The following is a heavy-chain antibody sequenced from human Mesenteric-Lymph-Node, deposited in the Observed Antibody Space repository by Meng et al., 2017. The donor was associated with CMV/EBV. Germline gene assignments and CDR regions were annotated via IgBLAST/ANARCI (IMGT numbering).Heavy chain of an antibody. V-gene: IGHV1-18*01. CDR1: GYTFTTYA. J-gene: IGHJ6*02. Sequence: ASVKVSCKASGYTFTTYAISWARQAPGQGLEWMGWTSTYNGNTNYAQKLQDSVTMTIDTPTSTAYMELRSLKSDDTAVYYCARSYCGGDCYSNYYYGMDVWGQGTTVTVSS. CDR3: ARSYCGGDCYSNYYYGMDV. CDR2: TSTYNGNT. D-gene: IGHD2-21*01.